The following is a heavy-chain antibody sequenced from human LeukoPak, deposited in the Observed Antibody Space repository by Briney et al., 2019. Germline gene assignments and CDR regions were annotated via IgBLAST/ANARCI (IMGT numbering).Heavy chain of an antibody. CDR2: IKDDGSEK. V-gene: IGHV3-7*04. CDR1: GFTFSSYW. J-gene: IGHJ4*02. D-gene: IGHD1-14*01. Sequence: GGSLRLSCVGSGFTFSSYWMNWVRQAPGKGLEWVANIKDDGSEKYSVDSVKGRFTISRDNAKNLLYLQMSSLRAEDTAVYYSDRARIDYWGQGTLVTVSS. CDR3: DRARIDY.